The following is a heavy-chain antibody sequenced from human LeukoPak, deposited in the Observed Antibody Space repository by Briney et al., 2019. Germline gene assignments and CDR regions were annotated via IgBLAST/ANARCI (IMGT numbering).Heavy chain of an antibody. V-gene: IGHV3-23*01. CDR2: IYENGGTT. Sequence: GALRLSCVGSGFTFRSHAMSWVRQAPEKGLEFVSGIYENGGTTYYADSVKGRFSISRDNSKNTLYLQMDSLRGEDTAVYYCAKDFRIGYSAHFDYWGQGALVTVSS. CDR3: AKDFRIGYSAHFDY. J-gene: IGHJ4*02. D-gene: IGHD2-21*01. CDR1: GFTFRSHA.